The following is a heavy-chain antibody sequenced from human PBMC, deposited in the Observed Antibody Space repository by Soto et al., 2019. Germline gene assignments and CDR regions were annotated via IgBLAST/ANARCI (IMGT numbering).Heavy chain of an antibody. CDR2: INWNSGSI. CDR1: GFTFDDYA. V-gene: IGHV3-9*01. CDR3: AKEKGFGGVRKGMDV. Sequence: EVQLLESGGGLVQPGRSLRLSCAASGFTFDDYAMHWVRQAPGKGLEWVSGINWNSGSIGYADSVKGRFTISRDNAKNSLYLQMNSLRTEDTALYYCAKEKGFGGVRKGMDVWGQGNTVTVSS. J-gene: IGHJ6*02. D-gene: IGHD3-16*01.